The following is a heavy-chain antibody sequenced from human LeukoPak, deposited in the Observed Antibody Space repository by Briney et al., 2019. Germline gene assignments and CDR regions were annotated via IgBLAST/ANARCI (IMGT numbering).Heavy chain of an antibody. CDR3: ARGPTYQPIDS. D-gene: IGHD2-2*01. CDR1: GGSFSGCY. V-gene: IGHV4-34*01. CDR2: INHSGST. J-gene: IGHJ4*02. Sequence: PSETLSLTCAVYGGSFSGCYWSWIRQPPGKGLEWIGEINHSGSTNYNPSLKSRVTISVDTSKNQFSMKLSSVTAADTAVYYCARGPTYQPIDSWGQGPLVTVSS.